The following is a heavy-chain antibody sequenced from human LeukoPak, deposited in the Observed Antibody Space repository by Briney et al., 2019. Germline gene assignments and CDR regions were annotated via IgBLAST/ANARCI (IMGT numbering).Heavy chain of an antibody. CDR1: GFTFSSYA. J-gene: IGHJ4*02. D-gene: IGHD3-10*01. V-gene: IGHV3-48*01. CDR3: ARALWFGETFPAY. Sequence: GGSLRLSCAASGFTFSSYAMSWVRQAPGKGLEWVSYISSSGSTIYYADSVKGRFTISRDNAKNSLYLQMNSLRAEDTAVYYCARALWFGETFPAYWGQGTLVTVSS. CDR2: ISSSGSTI.